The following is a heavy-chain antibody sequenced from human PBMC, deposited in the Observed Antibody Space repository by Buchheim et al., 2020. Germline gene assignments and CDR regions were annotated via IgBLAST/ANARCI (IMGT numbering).Heavy chain of an antibody. Sequence: QVQLRQWGAGLLKPSGTLSLTCAVYGGSFGGYYWTWIRQPPGKGLEWIGEINHSGSTNYNPSLKSRVTISVDTSKNQFPLKLNSVTAADTAVYYCARGTSIPVNIYWGQGTL. J-gene: IGHJ4*02. D-gene: IGHD2/OR15-2a*01. V-gene: IGHV4-34*02. CDR1: GGSFGGYY. CDR3: ARGTSIPVNIY. CDR2: INHSGST.